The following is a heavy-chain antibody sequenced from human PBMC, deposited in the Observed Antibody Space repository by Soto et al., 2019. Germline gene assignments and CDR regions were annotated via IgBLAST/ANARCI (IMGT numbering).Heavy chain of an antibody. CDR3: ARHTGPYGMDV. V-gene: IGHV4-59*08. CDR1: GGSFSGYY. D-gene: IGHD2-8*02. Sequence: SETLSLTCAVYGGSFSGYYWSWIRQPPGKGLEWIGYIYYSGSTNYNPSLKSRVTISVDTSKNQFSLKLSSVTAADTAVYYCARHTGPYGMDVWGQGTTVTVSS. CDR2: IYYSGST. J-gene: IGHJ6*02.